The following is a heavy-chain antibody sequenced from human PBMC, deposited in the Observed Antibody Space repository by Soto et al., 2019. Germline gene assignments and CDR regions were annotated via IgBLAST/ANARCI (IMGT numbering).Heavy chain of an antibody. J-gene: IGHJ4*02. CDR3: ASDHSDVLTAFRFVDY. Sequence: QVQLVQSGAEVKKPGASVKVSCKASGYTFSSYGITWVRQAPGQGLEWMGWISAYNGNTHYAQKLQGRVTMTTDTSTSTAYMELRSLRSDDTAVYYCASDHSDVLTAFRFVDYWGQGTLVTVSS. CDR1: GYTFSSYG. D-gene: IGHD3-9*01. V-gene: IGHV1-18*01. CDR2: ISAYNGNT.